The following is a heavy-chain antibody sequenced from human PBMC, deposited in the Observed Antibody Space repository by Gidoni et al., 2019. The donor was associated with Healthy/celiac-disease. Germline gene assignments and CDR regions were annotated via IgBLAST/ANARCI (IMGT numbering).Heavy chain of an antibody. CDR3: TVDIAWYDY. CDR1: GFTFGDYA. J-gene: IGHJ4*02. D-gene: IGHD2-15*01. Sequence: EVQLVESGGGLVKPGRSLRLSCTASGFTFGDYAMRWFRQAPGKGLEWVGFIRSKAYGGTTEYAASVKGRFTISRDDSKSIAYLQMNSLKTEDTAVYYCTVDIAWYDYWGQGTLVTVSS. CDR2: IRSKAYGGTT. V-gene: IGHV3-49*05.